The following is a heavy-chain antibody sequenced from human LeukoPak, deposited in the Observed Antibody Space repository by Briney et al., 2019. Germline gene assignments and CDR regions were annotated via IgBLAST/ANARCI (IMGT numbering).Heavy chain of an antibody. Sequence: PSETLSLTCTVSGGSISSSSYYWGWIRQPPGKGLEWIGSIYYSGTTYYNPSLKSRVTTSVDTSKNQFSLKLSSVTAADTAVYYCARPLFGSWSYYNYWGQGTLVTVSS. CDR3: ARPLFGSWSYYNY. CDR2: IYYSGTT. J-gene: IGHJ4*02. V-gene: IGHV4-39*01. CDR1: GGSISSSSYY. D-gene: IGHD3-10*01.